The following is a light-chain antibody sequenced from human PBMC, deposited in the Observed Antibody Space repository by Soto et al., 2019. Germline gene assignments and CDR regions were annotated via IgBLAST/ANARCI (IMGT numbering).Light chain of an antibody. CDR3: CSSVGSPNWV. CDR1: SSDVGSCNC. V-gene: IGLV2-23*02. CDR2: EVN. Sequence: QSALTQPASVSGSPGQSITISCTGTSSDVGSCNCVSWYQQHPGKAPTLMIYEVNKRPSGISNRFSGSKSGNTASLTISGLQAEDEADYYCCSSVGSPNWVFGGGTKVNVL. J-gene: IGLJ3*02.